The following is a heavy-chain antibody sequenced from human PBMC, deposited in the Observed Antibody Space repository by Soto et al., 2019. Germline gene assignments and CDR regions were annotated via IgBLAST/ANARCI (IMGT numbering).Heavy chain of an antibody. CDR2: IYYSGST. J-gene: IGHJ3*02. D-gene: IGHD5-18*01. V-gene: IGHV4-61*01. Sequence: PSETLSLTYSVSGGSVSSGSYYRSWIRQPPGKGLEWIGYIYYSGSTNYNPSLKSRVTISVDTSKNQFSLKLSSVTAADTAVYYCARGRGYSYGSPAFDIWGQGTMVTVSS. CDR3: ARGRGYSYGSPAFDI. CDR1: GGSVSSGSYY.